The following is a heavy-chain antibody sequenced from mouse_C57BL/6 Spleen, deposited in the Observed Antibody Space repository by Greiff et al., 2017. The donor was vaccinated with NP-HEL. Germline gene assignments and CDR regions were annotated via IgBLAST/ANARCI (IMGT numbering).Heavy chain of an antibody. CDR2: IYPGDGDT. CDR3: ALYDGYDSWFAD. CDR1: GYAFSSSW. J-gene: IGHJ3*01. Sequence: QVQLKESGPELVKPGASVKISCKASGYAFSSSWMNWVKQRPGKGLEWIGRIYPGDGDTNYNGKFKGKATLTADKSSSTAYMQLSSLTSEDSAVYSCALYDGYDSWFADWGQGTLVTVSA. D-gene: IGHD2-2*01. V-gene: IGHV1-82*01.